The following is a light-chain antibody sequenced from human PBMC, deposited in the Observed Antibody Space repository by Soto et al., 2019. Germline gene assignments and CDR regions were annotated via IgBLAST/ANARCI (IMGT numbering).Light chain of an antibody. Sequence: QSVLTQSPSASASLGASVKLTCTLSSGHSSYAIAWHQQQPEKGPRYLMKLNSDGSHSRGDGIPDRFSGSSSGPERYLIISSLQSEDEADYYCQTWGTGIRVFGGGTQLTVL. J-gene: IGLJ3*02. CDR2: LNSDGSH. CDR1: SGHSSYA. CDR3: QTWGTGIRV. V-gene: IGLV4-69*01.